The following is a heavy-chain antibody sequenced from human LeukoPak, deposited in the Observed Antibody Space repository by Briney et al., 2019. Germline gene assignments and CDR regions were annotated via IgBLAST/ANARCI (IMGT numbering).Heavy chain of an antibody. CDR3: ARDRRGPFDY. CDR2: IKQDGSEK. D-gene: IGHD3-10*01. V-gene: IGHV3-7*03. J-gene: IGHJ4*02. CDR1: GFIISNYA. Sequence: GGSLRLSCATSGFIISNYAMHWVRQAPGKGLEWVANIKQDGSEKYYVDSVKGRFTIARDNAMNSLYLQMNSLRAEDTAVYFCARDRRGPFDYWGQGTLVTVSS.